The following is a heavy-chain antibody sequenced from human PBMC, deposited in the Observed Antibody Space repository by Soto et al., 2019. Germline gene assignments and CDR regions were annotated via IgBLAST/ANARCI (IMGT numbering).Heavy chain of an antibody. J-gene: IGHJ4*02. V-gene: IGHV3-15*01. CDR2: IKSKTDGGTT. CDR1: GFTFSNAW. D-gene: IGHD3-9*01. Sequence: EVQLVESGGGLVKPGGSHRLSCAASGFTFSNAWMSWVRQAPGKGLEWVGRIKSKTDGGTTDYAAPVKGRFTISRDDSKNTLYLQMNSLKTEDTAVYYCTSSFTHYDILTGYYIQYYFDYWGQGTLVTVSS. CDR3: TSSFTHYDILTGYYIQYYFDY.